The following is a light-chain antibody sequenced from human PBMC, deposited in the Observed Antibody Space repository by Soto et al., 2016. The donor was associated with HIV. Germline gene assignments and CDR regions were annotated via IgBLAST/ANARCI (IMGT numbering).Light chain of an antibody. CDR2: ATS. CDR3: QQSHSPPRT. Sequence: DIQMTQSPPSLSASVGDRVTITCRASQSISNYLNWYQQKPGKAPKVLISATSDLQSGVPSRFSGSRSGREFTLTISSLQPEGFATYYCQQSHSPPRTFGQGTKVEIK. J-gene: IGKJ1*01. V-gene: IGKV1-39*01. CDR1: QSISNY.